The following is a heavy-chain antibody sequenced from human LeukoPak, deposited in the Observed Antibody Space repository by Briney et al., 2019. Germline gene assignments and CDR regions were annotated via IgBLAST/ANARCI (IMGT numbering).Heavy chain of an antibody. V-gene: IGHV3-21*01. D-gene: IGHD2-15*01. J-gene: IGHJ4*02. Sequence: GGSLRLSCAASGFTFSSYSMNWVRQAPGKGLEWVSSISSSSSYIYYADSVKGRFTISRDDAKNSLYLQMNSLRAEDTAVYYCARSYCSGGSCYLAGGTPLDYWGQGTLVTVSS. CDR3: ARSYCSGGSCYLAGGTPLDY. CDR2: ISSSSSYI. CDR1: GFTFSSYS.